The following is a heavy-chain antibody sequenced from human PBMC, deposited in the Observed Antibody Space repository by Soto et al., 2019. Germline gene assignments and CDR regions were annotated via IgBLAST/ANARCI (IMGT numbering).Heavy chain of an antibody. CDR2: ISAYNGNT. J-gene: IGHJ4*02. D-gene: IGHD3-16*01. CDR3: AGGRSFDY. Sequence: VASVKASCKASGYTITSYAISCVRQAPGQGLEWMGWISAYNGNTNYAQKLQGRVTMTTDTSTSTAYMELRSLRSDDTAVYYCAGGRSFDYWGQGTLVTVSS. V-gene: IGHV1-18*01. CDR1: GYTITSYA.